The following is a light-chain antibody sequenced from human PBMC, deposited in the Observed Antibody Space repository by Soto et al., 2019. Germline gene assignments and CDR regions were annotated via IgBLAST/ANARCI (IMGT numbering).Light chain of an antibody. CDR2: EVS. CDR1: SSDVGGYNY. V-gene: IGLV2-8*01. Sequence: QSALTQPPSASGSPGQSVAISCTGTSSDVGGYNYVSWYQQHPGKAPKLMIYEVSKRPSGVPDRFSGSKSGNTASLTVSGLQAEYEAHYYCSSYAGSRVFGGGTKLTVL. J-gene: IGLJ3*02. CDR3: SSYAGSRV.